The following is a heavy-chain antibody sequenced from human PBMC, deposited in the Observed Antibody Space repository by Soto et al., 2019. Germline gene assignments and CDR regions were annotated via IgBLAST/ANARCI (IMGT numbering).Heavy chain of an antibody. CDR1: DFSFSSYS. D-gene: IGHD1-26*01. J-gene: IGHJ4*02. CDR3: AREDIMGTRSFDY. Sequence: GGSLRLSCGVSDFSFSSYSMNWVRQAPGKGLEWLSYICSRSQTIFYADSVKGRFTISRDNAKNSLYLQMNSLRDEDTAVYFCAREDIMGTRSFDYWGQGTRVTVSS. V-gene: IGHV3-48*02. CDR2: ICSRSQTI.